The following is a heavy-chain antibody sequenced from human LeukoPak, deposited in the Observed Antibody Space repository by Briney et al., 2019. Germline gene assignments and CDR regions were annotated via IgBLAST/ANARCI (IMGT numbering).Heavy chain of an antibody. V-gene: IGHV3-66*01. Sequence: GGSLRLSCAASGFTVSSNYMSWVRQAPGKGLEWVSVIYSGGSTYYADSVKGRFTISRDNSKNTLYLQMKSLTAEDTAVYYCARDRRGRLGHDAFDIRGQGTMVTVSS. D-gene: IGHD1-26*01. CDR1: GFTVSSNY. CDR3: ARDRRGRLGHDAFDI. CDR2: IYSGGST. J-gene: IGHJ3*02.